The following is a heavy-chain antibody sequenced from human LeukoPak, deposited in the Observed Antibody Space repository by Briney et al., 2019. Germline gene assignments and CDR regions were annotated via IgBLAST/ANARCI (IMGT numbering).Heavy chain of an antibody. V-gene: IGHV3-21*06. CDR2: ISSTSTYI. J-gene: IGHJ3*02. D-gene: IGHD3-22*01. Sequence: KPGGSLRLSCVASGFTFSAYSMNWVRQAPGKGLEWVSYISSTSTYIYYADSVKSRFTISRDTAKNSLYLQMNSLRAEDTAVYYCVRTDISMLVAGLYAFDIWGQGTTVTVSS. CDR3: VRTDISMLVAGLYAFDI. CDR1: GFTFSAYS.